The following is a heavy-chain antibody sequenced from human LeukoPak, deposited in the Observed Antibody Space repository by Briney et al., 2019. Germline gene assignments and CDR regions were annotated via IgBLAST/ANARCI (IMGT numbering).Heavy chain of an antibody. V-gene: IGHV3-72*01. CDR1: GFIFSVHY. Sequence: GGSLRLSCAASGFIFSVHYMDWVRQAPGKGLEWVARSRNKANSYSTVYAASVQGRFTISRDESKNSLYLQMNSLITEDTAVYFCARGFHSFDIWGQGTMVTVSS. CDR2: SRNKANSYST. CDR3: ARGFHSFDI. J-gene: IGHJ3*02.